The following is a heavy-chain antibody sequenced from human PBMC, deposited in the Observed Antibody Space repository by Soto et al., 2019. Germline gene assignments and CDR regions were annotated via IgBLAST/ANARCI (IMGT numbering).Heavy chain of an antibody. CDR1: GFTFSSYA. CDR3: VKDSVGAPVFVAFDI. D-gene: IGHD1-26*01. J-gene: IGHJ3*02. V-gene: IGHV3-64D*08. CDR2: ISSNGGST. Sequence: EVQLVESGGGLVQPGGSLRLSCSASGFTFSSYAMHWVRQAPGKGLEYVSAISSNGGSTYYADSVKGRFTISRDNSKNTLYLQMSSLRAEDTAVYYCVKDSVGAPVFVAFDIWGQGTMVTVSS.